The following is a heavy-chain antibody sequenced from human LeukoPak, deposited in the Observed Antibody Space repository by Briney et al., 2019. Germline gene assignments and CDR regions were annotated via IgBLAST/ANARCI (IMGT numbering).Heavy chain of an antibody. CDR2: IYYSGST. D-gene: IGHD3-10*01. V-gene: IGHV4-31*03. CDR1: GGSISSGGYY. Sequence: SETLSLTCTVSGGSISSGGYYWSGIRQHPGKGLEWIGNIYYSGSTYYNPSIRSRVTISVDTSKNQFSLKLSSVTAADTAVYYCARDLLGVRGLSWFDPWGQGTLVTVSS. J-gene: IGHJ5*02. CDR3: ARDLLGVRGLSWFDP.